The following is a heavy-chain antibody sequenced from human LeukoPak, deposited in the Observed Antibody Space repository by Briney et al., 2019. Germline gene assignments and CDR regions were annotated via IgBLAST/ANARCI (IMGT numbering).Heavy chain of an antibody. J-gene: IGHJ3*02. Sequence: GGSLRLSCVASGFTVNSKYMNWVRQAPGKGLEWVSIIIGSAGRTYYADSVKGRFTISRDNSKNTLFLQMNSLRADDTAVYYCAKGGGRPLDDAFDIWGQGTMVTVSP. CDR2: IIGSAGRT. CDR3: AKGGGRPLDDAFDI. CDR1: GFTVNSKY. V-gene: IGHV3-23*01.